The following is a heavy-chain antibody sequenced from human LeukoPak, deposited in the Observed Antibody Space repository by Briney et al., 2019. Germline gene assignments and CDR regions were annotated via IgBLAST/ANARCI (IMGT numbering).Heavy chain of an antibody. CDR2: ISGSGGST. D-gene: IGHD6-13*01. V-gene: IGHV3-23*01. CDR1: GFTFSSYA. CDR3: ASSGSSSKADY. Sequence: GGSLRLSCAASGFTFSSYAMSWVRQAPGKGLECVSAISGSGGSTYYADSVKGRFTISRDNSKNTLYLQMNSLRAEDTAVYYCASSGSSSKADYWGQGTLVTVSS. J-gene: IGHJ4*02.